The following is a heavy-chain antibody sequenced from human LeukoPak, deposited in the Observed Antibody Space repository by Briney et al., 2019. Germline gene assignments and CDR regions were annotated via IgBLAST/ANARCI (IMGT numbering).Heavy chain of an antibody. V-gene: IGHV1-18*04. Sequence: ASVKVSCKASGYMFNAYGISWVRQAPGQGLEWMGWISSYNGNTNYPQKFQGRVTVTTDTSTATAYMELTSLTSDDTAMYYCAREVILNAAYCSDRNSGQFFDHWGQATLVTVSA. CDR2: ISSYNGNT. CDR3: AREVILNAAYCSDRNSGQFFDH. D-gene: IGHD2-15*01. CDR1: GYMFNAYG. J-gene: IGHJ4*02.